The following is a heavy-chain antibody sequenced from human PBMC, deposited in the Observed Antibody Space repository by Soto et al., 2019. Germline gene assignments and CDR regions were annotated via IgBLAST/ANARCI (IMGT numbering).Heavy chain of an antibody. CDR3: ARDKTRSRDTAMVKPTDHSGMDV. Sequence: GASVKVSCKASGGPFSSYAISWVRQAPGQGLEWMGGIIPIFGTANYAQKFQGRVTITADKSTSTAYMELSSRRSEDTAVYYCARDKTRSRDTAMVKPTDHSGMDVWGQGTTVTVSS. D-gene: IGHD5-18*01. CDR1: GGPFSSYA. V-gene: IGHV1-69*06. J-gene: IGHJ6*02. CDR2: IIPIFGTA.